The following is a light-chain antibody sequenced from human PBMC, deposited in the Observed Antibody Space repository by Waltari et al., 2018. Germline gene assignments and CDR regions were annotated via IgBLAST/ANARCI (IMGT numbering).Light chain of an antibody. CDR1: QSVSSSY. J-gene: IGKJ1*01. V-gene: IGKV3-20*01. CDR3: QQYGNSLDVT. Sequence: EIVLTQSPGTLSLSPGDRVTLSCRASQSVSSSYLAWFRQKPGHAPRLRIYGASSRATGIPDRFSGSGSGTDFTLTISRLEPEDFAVYYCQQYGNSLDVTFGQGTKVEIK. CDR2: GAS.